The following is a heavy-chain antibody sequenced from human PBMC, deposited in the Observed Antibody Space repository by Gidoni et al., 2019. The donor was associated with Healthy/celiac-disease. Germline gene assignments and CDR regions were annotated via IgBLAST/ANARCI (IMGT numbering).Heavy chain of an antibody. D-gene: IGHD4-17*01. CDR1: GFTFSSYG. Sequence: QVQLVESGGGVVQPGGSLRLSCAASGFTFSSYGMHWVRQDPGKGLEWVACIRYDGSNKYYEDSVKGRFTIYRDNSKNTLYLQMNSLRAEDTAVYYCAKHNYGDSSLDWGQGTLVTVSS. J-gene: IGHJ4*02. CDR3: AKHNYGDSSLD. V-gene: IGHV3-30*02. CDR2: IRYDGSNK.